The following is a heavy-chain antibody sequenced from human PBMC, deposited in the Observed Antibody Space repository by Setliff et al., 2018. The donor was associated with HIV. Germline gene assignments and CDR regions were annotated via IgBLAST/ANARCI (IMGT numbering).Heavy chain of an antibody. J-gene: IGHJ4*02. D-gene: IGHD3-22*01. CDR2: IYYSGST. CDR1: GGSISSYY. V-gene: IGHV4-59*12. Sequence: PSETLSLTCTVSGGSISSYYWSWIRQPPGKGLEWIGYIYYSGSTNYNPSLKSRVPISVDTSKNQFSLKVNSVSAADTAVYFCARRTVRLGIGYYYVLDSWGQGGLVTVSS. CDR3: ARRTVRLGIGYYYVLDS.